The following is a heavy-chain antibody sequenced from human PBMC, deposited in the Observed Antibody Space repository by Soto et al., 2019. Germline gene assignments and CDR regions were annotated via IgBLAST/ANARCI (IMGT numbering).Heavy chain of an antibody. D-gene: IGHD3-22*01. CDR2: IIPIFGTA. V-gene: IGHV1-69*13. J-gene: IGHJ4*02. CDR1: GGTFSSYA. CDR3: ATNYYDSSGYWDY. Sequence: ASVKVSCKASGGTFSSYAISWVRQAPGQGLEWMGGIIPIFGTANYAQKFQGRVTITADESTSTAYMELSSLRSEDTAVYYCATNYYDSSGYWDYWGQGTLVTVSS.